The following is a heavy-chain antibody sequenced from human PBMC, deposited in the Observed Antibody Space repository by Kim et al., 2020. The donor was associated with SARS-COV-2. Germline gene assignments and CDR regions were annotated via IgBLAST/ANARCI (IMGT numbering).Heavy chain of an antibody. D-gene: IGHD2-8*02. CDR1: GGSISSSNW. Sequence: SETLSLTCAVSGGSISSSNWWSWVRQPPGKGLEWIGEIYHSGSTNYNPSLKSRVTISVDKSKNQFSLKLSSVTAADTAVYYCASLVVLYYDAFDIWGQGTMVTVSS. CDR2: IYHSGST. V-gene: IGHV4-4*02. CDR3: ASLVVLYYDAFDI. J-gene: IGHJ3*02.